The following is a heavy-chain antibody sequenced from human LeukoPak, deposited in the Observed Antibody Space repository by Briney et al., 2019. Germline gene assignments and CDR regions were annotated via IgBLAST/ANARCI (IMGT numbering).Heavy chain of an antibody. Sequence: GASVKVSCKASGYNFIANYMQLVRQAPGQGLEWMGWINPNSGGTNYAQKFQGRVTMTRDTSISTAYMELSSLRSDDTAVYYCARDLGNYQLRENRFDPWGQGTLVTVSS. D-gene: IGHD4-11*01. CDR2: INPNSGGT. CDR3: ARDLGNYQLRENRFDP. CDR1: GYNFIANY. V-gene: IGHV1-2*02. J-gene: IGHJ5*02.